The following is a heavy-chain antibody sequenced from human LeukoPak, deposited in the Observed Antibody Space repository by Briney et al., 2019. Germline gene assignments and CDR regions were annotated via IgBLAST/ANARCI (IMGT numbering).Heavy chain of an antibody. J-gene: IGHJ4*02. CDR3: VRPYGGSYYFDY. Sequence: TGGSLRLSCAASGFTFSTYGMHWVRQPPGKGLEWVAVIWYDGVNTYYADSVKGRFTISRDNSKDTLYLQMNSLRAEDTAVYYCVRPYGGSYYFDYWGQGALVTVSS. D-gene: IGHD4-23*01. CDR1: GFTFSTYG. V-gene: IGHV3-33*01. CDR2: IWYDGVNT.